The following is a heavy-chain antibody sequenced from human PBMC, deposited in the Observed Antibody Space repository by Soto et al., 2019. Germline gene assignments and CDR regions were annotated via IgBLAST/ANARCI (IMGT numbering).Heavy chain of an antibody. J-gene: IGHJ3*02. CDR3: ARDLVVGARTAFDI. CDR2: IIPIFGTA. D-gene: IGHD1-26*01. Sequence: GASVKVSCKASGGTFSSYAISWVRQAPGQGLEWMGGIIPIFGTANYAQKFQGRVTITADESTSTAYMELSSLRSEDTAVYYCARDLVVGARTAFDICGEGTMVTLSS. V-gene: IGHV1-69*13. CDR1: GGTFSSYA.